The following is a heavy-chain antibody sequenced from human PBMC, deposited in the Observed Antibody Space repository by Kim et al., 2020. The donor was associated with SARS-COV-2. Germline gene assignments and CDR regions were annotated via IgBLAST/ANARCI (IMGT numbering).Heavy chain of an antibody. CDR1: GFTFSSYS. V-gene: IGHV3-21*01. Sequence: GGSLRLSCAASGFTFSSYSMNWVRQAPGKGLEWVSSISSSSSYIYYADSVKGRFTISRDNAKNSLYLQMNSLRAEDTAVYYCAREAANWNYPLYYYYYGMDVWGQGTTVTVSS. J-gene: IGHJ6*02. CDR3: AREAANWNYPLYYYYYGMDV. CDR2: ISSSSSYI. D-gene: IGHD1-7*01.